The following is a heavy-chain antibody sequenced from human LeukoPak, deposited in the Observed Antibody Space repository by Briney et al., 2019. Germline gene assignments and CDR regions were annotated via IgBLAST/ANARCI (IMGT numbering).Heavy chain of an antibody. D-gene: IGHD3-3*01. V-gene: IGHV3-7*01. J-gene: IGHJ4*02. CDR1: GFTFSSYW. CDR2: IKQDGSEK. CDR3: ARDFSPTYYDFWSGYYPYYYFDY. Sequence: GGSLRLSCAASGFTFSSYWMSWVRQAPGKGLEWVANIKQDGSEKYYVDSVKGRFTISRDNAKNSLYLQMNSLRAEDTAVYYCARDFSPTYYDFWSGYYPYYYFDYWGQGTLVTVSS.